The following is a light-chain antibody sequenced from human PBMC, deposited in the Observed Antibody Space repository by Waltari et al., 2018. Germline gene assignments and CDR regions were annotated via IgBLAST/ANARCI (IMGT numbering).Light chain of an antibody. V-gene: IGLV2-14*03. CDR1: SSDIRDYNY. CDR3: SSYTASSTWV. J-gene: IGLJ3*02. Sequence: QSALTQPASVSGSPGQSLTISCIVTSSDIRDYNYVPWYQHHVGKAPKLMIYDVTKRPSGVSYRFSGSKSGNTASLTISGLQAEDEADYYCSSYTASSTWVFGGGTKLTVL. CDR2: DVT.